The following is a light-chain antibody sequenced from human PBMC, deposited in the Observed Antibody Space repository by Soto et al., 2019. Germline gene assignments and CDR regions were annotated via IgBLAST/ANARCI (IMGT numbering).Light chain of an antibody. CDR1: QTISNF. CDR3: QQTYSTPYT. V-gene: IGKV1-39*01. CDR2: GAS. J-gene: IGKJ2*01. Sequence: DIQMTQSPSSLSASVGDRITITCRASQTISNFLNWYHQRPGKAPKLLIFGASSLQSGVPPKFTGSGSGTDFTLTISDLQPEDFATYYCQQTYSTPYTFGQGTNLEIK.